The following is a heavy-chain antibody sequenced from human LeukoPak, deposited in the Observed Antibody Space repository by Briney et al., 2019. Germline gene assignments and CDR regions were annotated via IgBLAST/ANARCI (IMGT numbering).Heavy chain of an antibody. J-gene: IGHJ4*02. V-gene: IGHV3-21*04. CDR1: GFTFSSYN. CDR2: ISTSGVYI. Sequence: GGSLRLSCAASGFTFSSYNMNWVRQAPGKGLEWVSSISTSGVYIYYADSLKGRFTISRDNAKNSLYLQMNSLRAEDTAVYYCATLRKSLGIPEFDFWGQGTLVTVSS. D-gene: IGHD1-14*01. CDR3: ATLRKSLGIPEFDF.